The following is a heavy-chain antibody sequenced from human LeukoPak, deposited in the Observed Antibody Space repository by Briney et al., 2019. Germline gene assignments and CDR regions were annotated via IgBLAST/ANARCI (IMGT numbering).Heavy chain of an antibody. CDR3: ASSMVRGVIDY. J-gene: IGHJ4*02. V-gene: IGHV3-21*01. D-gene: IGHD3-10*01. CDR2: ISSSSYI. Sequence: PGGSLRLSCAASGFTFSSYSMNWVRQAPGKGLEWVSSISSSSYIYYADSVKGRFTISRDNAKNSLYLQMNSLRAEDTAVYYCASSMVRGVIDYWGQGTLVTVSS. CDR1: GFTFSSYS.